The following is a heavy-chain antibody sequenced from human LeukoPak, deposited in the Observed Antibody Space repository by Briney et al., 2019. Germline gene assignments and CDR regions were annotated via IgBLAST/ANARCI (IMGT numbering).Heavy chain of an antibody. D-gene: IGHD6-13*01. CDR2: INHSGST. Sequence: PSETLSLTCAVYGGSFSGYYWSWIRQPPGKGLEWIGEINHSGSTNYNPSLKSRVTISVDTSKNQFSLKLSSVTAADTAVYYCARQFRYSSSWYNWFDPWGQGTLVTVSS. CDR3: ARQFRYSSSWYNWFDP. V-gene: IGHV4-34*01. J-gene: IGHJ5*02. CDR1: GGSFSGYY.